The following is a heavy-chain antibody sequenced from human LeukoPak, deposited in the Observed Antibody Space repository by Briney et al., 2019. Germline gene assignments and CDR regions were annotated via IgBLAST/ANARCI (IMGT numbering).Heavy chain of an antibody. Sequence: SETLSLTCTVSGGSISSYYWSWIRQPPGKGLEWIGYIYYSGSASYNPSLKSRVTISVDTSKNQFSLTLSSVTAPDTAVYYCARAYDSSGSPTAPNWFEPWGQGTLVTVSS. J-gene: IGHJ5*02. CDR1: GGSISSYY. CDR3: ARAYDSSGSPTAPNWFEP. CDR2: IYYSGSA. V-gene: IGHV4-59*08. D-gene: IGHD3-22*01.